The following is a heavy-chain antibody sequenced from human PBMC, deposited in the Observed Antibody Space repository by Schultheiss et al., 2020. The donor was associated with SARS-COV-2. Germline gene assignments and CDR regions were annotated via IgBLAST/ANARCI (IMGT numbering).Heavy chain of an antibody. V-gene: IGHV4-31*03. CDR2: IYYSGST. D-gene: IGHD2-15*01. CDR1: GGSISSGGYY. Sequence: LRLSCTVSGGSISSGGYYWSWIRQHPGKGLEWIGYIYYSGSTYYNPSLKSRVTISVDTSKNQFSLKLSSVTAADTAVYYCARLGYCSGGSCYSRYYYYYMDVWGKGTTVTVSS. J-gene: IGHJ6*03. CDR3: ARLGYCSGGSCYSRYYYYYMDV.